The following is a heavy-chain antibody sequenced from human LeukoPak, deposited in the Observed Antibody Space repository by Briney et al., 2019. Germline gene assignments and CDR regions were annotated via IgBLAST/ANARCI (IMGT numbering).Heavy chain of an antibody. D-gene: IGHD3-10*01. J-gene: IGHJ4*02. CDR2: INHSGST. CDR1: GGSFRGYY. CDR3: ARGRITMVRGVIARFDY. Sequence: SETLSLTCAVYGGSFRGYYWSWIRQPPGKGLEWVGEINHSGSTNYNPSLKRRVTISVATSKTQYSLKLSSVSAADTAVYYCARGRITMVRGVIARFDYSGQGALVTVSS. V-gene: IGHV4-34*01.